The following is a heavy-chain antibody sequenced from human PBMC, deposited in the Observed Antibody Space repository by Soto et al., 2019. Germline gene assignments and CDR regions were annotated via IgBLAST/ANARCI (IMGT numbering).Heavy chain of an antibody. CDR2: IYYSGST. D-gene: IGHD6-19*01. CDR1: GGSVSSGTYD. J-gene: IGHJ4*02. V-gene: IGHV4-39*02. CDR3: ARDRIAVAGNFDY. Sequence: PSETLSLTSIGSGGSVSSGTYDWDWTRQPPGRGLEWMGSIYYSGSTYYNPSLKSRVTISVDTSKNQFSLKVSSVTAADTAVYYCARDRIAVAGNFDYWGQGTLVTSPQ.